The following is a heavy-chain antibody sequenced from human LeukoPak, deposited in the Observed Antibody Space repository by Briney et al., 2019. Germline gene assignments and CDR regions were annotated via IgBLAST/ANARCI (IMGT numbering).Heavy chain of an antibody. CDR2: ISNNGGYT. CDR3: AKGGWLDDY. D-gene: IGHD6-19*01. CDR1: GFTFSSSA. Sequence: GGSLRLSCAASGFTFSSSAMSWVRQAPGKGLEWVSAISNNGGYTYYADSVQGRFTISRDNSKSTLCLQMNSLRAEDTAVYYCAKGGWLDDYWGQGTLVTVSS. J-gene: IGHJ4*02. V-gene: IGHV3-23*01.